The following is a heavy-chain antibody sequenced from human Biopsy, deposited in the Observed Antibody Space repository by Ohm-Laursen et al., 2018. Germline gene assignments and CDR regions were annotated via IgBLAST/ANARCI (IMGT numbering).Heavy chain of an antibody. V-gene: IGHV3-23*01. Sequence: SLRLSCAASGFTFSDYSMNWVRQAPGKGLEWVSFLSGSGGTTYYADSVKGRFTISRDNSKNTLYLQMNSLTAEDTAVYYCAKTFHGSSFLYDYWGQGTLVTVSS. CDR2: LSGSGGTT. D-gene: IGHD2-15*01. CDR3: AKTFHGSSFLYDY. CDR1: GFTFSDYS. J-gene: IGHJ4*02.